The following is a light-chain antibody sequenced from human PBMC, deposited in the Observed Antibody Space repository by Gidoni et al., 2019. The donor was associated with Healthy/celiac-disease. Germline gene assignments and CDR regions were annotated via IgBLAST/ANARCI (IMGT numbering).Light chain of an antibody. CDR1: QSISSY. V-gene: IGKV1-39*01. Sequence: DIQVIQSPSSLSASVGDRATITCRAIQSISSYLNWYQQKPGKAPKLLIYAASSMHSGVPSRFSGSGSGTDFTLTISSLQPEDFATYYCQQSYSTPYTFGQGTKVEIK. CDR3: QQSYSTPYT. J-gene: IGKJ2*01. CDR2: AAS.